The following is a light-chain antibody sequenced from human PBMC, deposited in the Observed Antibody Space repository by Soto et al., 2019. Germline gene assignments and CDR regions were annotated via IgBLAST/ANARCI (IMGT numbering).Light chain of an antibody. Sequence: QSALTQPASVSGSPGQSITISCTGTSSDVGSYNLVSWYLLHPGKAPKLMIYEVTKRPSGVSNRFSGSKSGNTASLTISGLQAEDEADYYCCSCAPSRCVFGIGTKVTVL. V-gene: IGLV2-23*02. CDR1: SSDVGSYNL. CDR3: CSCAPSRCV. J-gene: IGLJ1*01. CDR2: EVT.